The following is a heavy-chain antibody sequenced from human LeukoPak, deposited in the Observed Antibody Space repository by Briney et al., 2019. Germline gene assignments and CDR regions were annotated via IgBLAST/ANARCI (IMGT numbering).Heavy chain of an antibody. CDR1: GYSISSGYY. CDR3: VVDFWSGQEWFDP. D-gene: IGHD3-3*01. CDR2: IYHSGST. J-gene: IGHJ5*02. Sequence: SETLSLTCAVSGYSISSGYYWGWIRQPPGKGLEWIGSIYHSGSTYYNPSLKSRVTISVDTSKNQFSLKLSSVTAADTAVYYCVVDFWSGQEWFDPWGQGTLVTVSS. V-gene: IGHV4-38-2*01.